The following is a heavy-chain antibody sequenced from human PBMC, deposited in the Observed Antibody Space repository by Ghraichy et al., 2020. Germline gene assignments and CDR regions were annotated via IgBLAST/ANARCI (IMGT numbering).Heavy chain of an antibody. CDR1: GVTSTNYW. J-gene: IGHJ4*02. CDR2: INPDGSDK. V-gene: IGHV3-7*01. Sequence: LSLTCAASGVTSTNYWMSWVRQAPGKGLEWVAHINPDGSDKFYVDSVKDRFTISRDNDENSLYLQLDSLRPGDTAVYFCATSQHSSAWNWGQGTLVTVS. D-gene: IGHD2-21*01. CDR3: ATSQHSSAWN.